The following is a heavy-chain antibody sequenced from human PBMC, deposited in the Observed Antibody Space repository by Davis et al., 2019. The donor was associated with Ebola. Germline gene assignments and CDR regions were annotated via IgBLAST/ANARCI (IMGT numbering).Heavy chain of an antibody. V-gene: IGHV4-31*03. Sequence: MPSETLSLTCTVSGGSISSGGYYWSWIRQHPGKGLEWIGYIYYSGSTYYNPSLKSRVTISVDTSKNQFSLKLSSVTAADTAVYYCARVMGDYGDYGVSWFDPWGQGTLVTVSS. J-gene: IGHJ5*02. CDR2: IYYSGST. CDR3: ARVMGDYGDYGVSWFDP. D-gene: IGHD4-17*01. CDR1: GGSISSGGYY.